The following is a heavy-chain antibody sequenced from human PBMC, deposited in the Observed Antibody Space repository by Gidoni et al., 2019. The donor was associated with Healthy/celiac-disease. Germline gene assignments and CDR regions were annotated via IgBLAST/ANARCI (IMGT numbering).Heavy chain of an antibody. CDR2: ISYDGSNK. J-gene: IGHJ6*02. Sequence: PGKGLEWVAVISYDGSNKYYADSVKGRFTISRDNPKNTLYLQMNSLRAEDTAVYYCAKEGQLWLVGYYYGMDVWGQGTTVTVSS. D-gene: IGHD6-19*01. CDR3: AKEGQLWLVGYYYGMDV. V-gene: IGHV3-30*18.